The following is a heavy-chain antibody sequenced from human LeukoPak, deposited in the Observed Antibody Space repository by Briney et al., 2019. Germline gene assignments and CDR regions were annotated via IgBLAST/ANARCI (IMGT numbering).Heavy chain of an antibody. CDR1: GFTFSSYA. V-gene: IGHV3-23*01. CDR3: VTNFDPDVD. Sequence: GGSLTLSCAASGFTFSSYAMTWVRQAPGKGLEWVSGISGSGGNTYYTDSVRGRLSISRDNSKNTLYLQVNSLRAEDTAVYYCVTNFDPDVDWGQGTLVTVSS. J-gene: IGHJ4*02. D-gene: IGHD3-9*01. CDR2: ISGSGGNT.